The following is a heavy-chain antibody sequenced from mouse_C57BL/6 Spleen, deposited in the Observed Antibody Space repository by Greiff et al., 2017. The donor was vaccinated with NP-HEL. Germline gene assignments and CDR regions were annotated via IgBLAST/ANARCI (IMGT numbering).Heavy chain of an antibody. CDR3: ARVYGSSYNYFDY. V-gene: IGHV5-4*03. CDR1: GFTFSSYA. Sequence: EVMLVESGGGLVKPGGSLKLSCAASGFTFSSYAMSWVRQTPEKRLEWVATISDGGSYTYYPDNVQGRFTISRENAKNNLYLQMSHLKSEDTAMYYCARVYGSSYNYFDYWGQGTTLTVSS. J-gene: IGHJ2*01. D-gene: IGHD1-1*01. CDR2: ISDGGSYT.